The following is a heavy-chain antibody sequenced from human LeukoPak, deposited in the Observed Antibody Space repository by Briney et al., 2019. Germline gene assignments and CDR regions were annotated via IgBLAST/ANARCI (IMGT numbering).Heavy chain of an antibody. J-gene: IGHJ3*02. V-gene: IGHV3-30-3*01. CDR3: ASCLAYCSKTSLGNDAFDI. CDR2: ISYEGDDK. Sequence: GRSLRLSCAASGFTFRNYAMHWLRQAPGKGLEWVAVISYEGDDKYYADSVKGRFTISRDNSKNTLYVQMNSLETEDTAVYFCASCLAYCSKTSLGNDAFDIWGQGTMVTVSS. CDR1: GFTFRNYA. D-gene: IGHD2-2*01.